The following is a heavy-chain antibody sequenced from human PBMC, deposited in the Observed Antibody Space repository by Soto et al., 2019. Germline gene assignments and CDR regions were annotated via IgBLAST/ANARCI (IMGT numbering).Heavy chain of an antibody. D-gene: IGHD3-16*02. V-gene: IGHV4-59*01. CDR3: ARSALSWFDP. Sequence: SETLSLTCTVSGGSISSYYWSWIRQPPGKGLEWIGYIYYSGSTNYNPSLKSRVTISVDTSKNQFSLKLSSVTAADTAVYYCARSALSWFDPWGQGTLVTVSS. CDR1: GGSISSYY. J-gene: IGHJ5*02. CDR2: IYYSGST.